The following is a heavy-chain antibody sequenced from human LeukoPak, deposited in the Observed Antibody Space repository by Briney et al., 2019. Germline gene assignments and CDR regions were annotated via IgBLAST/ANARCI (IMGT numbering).Heavy chain of an antibody. CDR3: ARTPDCSSTSCGWFDP. CDR1: GFTFNNYW. J-gene: IGHJ5*02. D-gene: IGHD2-2*01. V-gene: IGHV3-74*01. Sequence: GGSLSLSCAASGFTFNNYWIHGVTQAPGKGLVWGLRINTDGGTTTYADPVKGRFTISRDNAKNSLYLQMNSLRAEDTAVYYCARTPDCSSTSCGWFDPWGQGTLVTVSS. CDR2: INTDGGTT.